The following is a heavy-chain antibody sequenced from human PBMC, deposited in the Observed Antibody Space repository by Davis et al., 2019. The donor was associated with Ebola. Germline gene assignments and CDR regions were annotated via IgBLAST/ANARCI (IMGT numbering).Heavy chain of an antibody. CDR1: GFAFKTFW. Sequence: HTGGSLRLSCAASGFAFKTFWMHWVRQVPGKGLEWVARIDFDGSVREYADSVKGRFTISRDNAENTVYLQMDSLRVEDTAVYYCARVTGGSDWSWYFDYWGQGTLVTVSS. D-gene: IGHD6-19*01. CDR3: ARVTGGSDWSWYFDY. J-gene: IGHJ4*02. V-gene: IGHV3-74*03. CDR2: IDFDGSVR.